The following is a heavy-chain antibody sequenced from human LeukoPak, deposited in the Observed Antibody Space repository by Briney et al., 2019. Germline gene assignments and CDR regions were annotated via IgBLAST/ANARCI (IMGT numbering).Heavy chain of an antibody. CDR3: VRLFCATSACPRGYVHH. CDR1: GDSFSRSNYY. J-gene: IGHJ1*01. V-gene: IGHV4-39*01. CDR2: RYFTGST. D-gene: IGHD1-26*01. Sequence: PSETLSLTCSVSGDSFSRSNYYGGWIRQSPGTGLEWIGSRYFTGSTFYTPSLESRVTISGDTSKNQFSLKLSSVSAADTAVYYCVRLFCATSACPRGYVHHWGQGTRVIVSS.